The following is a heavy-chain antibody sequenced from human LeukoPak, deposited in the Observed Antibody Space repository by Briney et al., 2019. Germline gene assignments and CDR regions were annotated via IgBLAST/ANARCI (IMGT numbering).Heavy chain of an antibody. CDR3: TREQLSNGVRWFDP. V-gene: IGHV5-51*01. CDR2: IYPGDSDT. CDR1: GYSFTSYW. J-gene: IGHJ5*02. Sequence: GESLQISCKGSGYSFTSYWIAWVRQMPGKGLEWMGIIYPGDSDTRYSPSFQGQVTISADKSISTAYLQWSSLKASDTAMYYCTREQLSNGVRWFDPWGQGTLVTVSS. D-gene: IGHD6-13*01.